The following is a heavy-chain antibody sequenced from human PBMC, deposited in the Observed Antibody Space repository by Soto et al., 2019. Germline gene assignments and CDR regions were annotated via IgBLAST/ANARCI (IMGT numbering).Heavy chain of an antibody. CDR3: ARVNYDFWSGPHPYYYYGMDV. Sequence: SVKVSCKASGGTFSSYAISWVRQAPGQGLEWMGGIIPIFGTANYAQKFQGRVTITADESASTAYMELSSLRSEDTAVYYCARVNYDFWSGPHPYYYYGMDVWGQGTTVTVSS. CDR1: GGTFSSYA. V-gene: IGHV1-69*13. CDR2: IIPIFGTA. D-gene: IGHD3-3*01. J-gene: IGHJ6*02.